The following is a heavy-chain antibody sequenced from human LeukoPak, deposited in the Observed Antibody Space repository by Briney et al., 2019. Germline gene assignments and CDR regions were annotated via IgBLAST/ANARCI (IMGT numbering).Heavy chain of an antibody. CDR2: INHSGST. CDR1: GGSFSGYY. CDR3: ARGHLISQAAISDFDY. D-gene: IGHD2-2*01. J-gene: IGHJ4*02. Sequence: SETLSLTCAVYGGSFSGYYWSWIRQPPGKGLEWIGEINHSGSTNYNPSLKSRVTISVDTSKNQFSLRLSSVTAADTAVYYCARGHLISQAAISDFDYWGQGTLVTVSS. V-gene: IGHV4-34*01.